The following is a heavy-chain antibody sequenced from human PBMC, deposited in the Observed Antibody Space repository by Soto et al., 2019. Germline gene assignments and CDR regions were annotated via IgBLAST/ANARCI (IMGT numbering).Heavy chain of an antibody. J-gene: IGHJ5*02. CDR1: GGSMSRYY. D-gene: IGHD1-1*01. Sequence: TLSLTCTVSGGSMSRYYWTWIRQPPGRGLEWIGNIHYTGSTNYNPSLKSRVTILLGTSTSQFSLKVSSVTAADTAVYYCARDLTISSTDGPLDPWGHGTLVTVSS. V-gene: IGHV4-59*01. CDR3: ARDLTISSTDGPLDP. CDR2: IHYTGST.